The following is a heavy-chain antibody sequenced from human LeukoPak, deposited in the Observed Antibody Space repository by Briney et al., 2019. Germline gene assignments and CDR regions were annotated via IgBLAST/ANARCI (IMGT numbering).Heavy chain of an antibody. D-gene: IGHD2-21*01. CDR2: ISGSGDGA. Sequence: GGSLRLSCAASGFTFSTYAMSWVRQAPGKGLQWVSLISGSGDGAHYADSVKGRFTISRDNSKNTVYLQMTNLRAEDTAVYYCAKGYIRLWWFDYWGQGTLVTVSS. J-gene: IGHJ4*02. CDR1: GFTFSTYA. CDR3: AKGYIRLWWFDY. V-gene: IGHV3-23*01.